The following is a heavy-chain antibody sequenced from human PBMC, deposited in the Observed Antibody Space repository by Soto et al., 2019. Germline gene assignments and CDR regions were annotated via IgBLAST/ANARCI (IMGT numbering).Heavy chain of an antibody. V-gene: IGHV3-30*18. CDR3: ANADPYYYDSSGYRDFDY. CDR2: ISYGGSNK. J-gene: IGHJ4*02. CDR1: GFTFSSYG. D-gene: IGHD3-22*01. Sequence: QVQLVESGGGVVQPGRSLRLSCAASGFTFSSYGMHWVRQAPGKGLEWVAVISYGGSNKYYADSVKGRFTISRDNSKNPLYLQMNSLRAEDTAVYYCANADPYYYDSSGYRDFDYWGQGTLVTVSS.